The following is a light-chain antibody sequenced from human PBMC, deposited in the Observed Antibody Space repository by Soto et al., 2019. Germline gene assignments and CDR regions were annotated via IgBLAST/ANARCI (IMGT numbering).Light chain of an antibody. CDR2: AAS. CDR3: QQGYSTPWT. V-gene: IGKV1-39*01. J-gene: IGKJ1*01. CDR1: QTVNTY. Sequence: DIHMTQSPSSLSASIGYRVTITCRASQTVNTYLHWYQQKPGKAPKLLIYAASNLQSGVPSRFSGSGSGTNFTLSLNSLQPEDFATYYCQQGYSTPWTFGQGTKVDIK.